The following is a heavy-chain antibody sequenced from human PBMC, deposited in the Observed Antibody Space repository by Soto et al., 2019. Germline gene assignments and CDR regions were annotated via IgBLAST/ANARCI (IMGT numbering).Heavy chain of an antibody. CDR2: IYYTGNT. D-gene: IGHD3-22*01. CDR3: ARYYYDTRGYYYGWLDP. Sequence: SETLSLTCTVSGDSISTYYWSWIRQPPGKGLEWIAYIYYTGNTYYNPSLKSRVTISMDTSKNQFSLKLSSVTAADTAVYYCARYYYDTRGYYYGWLDPWGQGTLVTVYS. J-gene: IGHJ5*02. V-gene: IGHV4-59*01. CDR1: GDSISTYY.